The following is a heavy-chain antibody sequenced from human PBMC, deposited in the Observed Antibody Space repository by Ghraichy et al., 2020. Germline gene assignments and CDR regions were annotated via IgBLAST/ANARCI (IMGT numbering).Heavy chain of an antibody. CDR2: ISWDGGST. CDR3: AKVGSRDSSGYYQLDYWFLGL. V-gene: IGHV3-43*01. D-gene: IGHD3-22*01. CDR1: GFTFDDYT. Sequence: GGSLRLSCAASGFTFDDYTMHWVRQAPGKGLEWVSLISWDGGSTYYADSVKGRFTISRDNSKNSLYLQMNSLRTEDTALYYCAKVGSRDSSGYYQLDYWFLGLWGRGTLVTVSP. J-gene: IGHJ2*01.